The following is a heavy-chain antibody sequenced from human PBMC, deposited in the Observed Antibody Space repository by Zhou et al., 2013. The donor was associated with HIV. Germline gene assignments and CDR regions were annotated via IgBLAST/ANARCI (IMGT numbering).Heavy chain of an antibody. CDR1: GYTFTGYY. D-gene: IGHD3-3*01. J-gene: IGHJ4*02. CDR2: INPNSGGP. CDR3: ASSSGYPNVYFDY. Sequence: QVQLVQSGAEVKKPGASVKVSCKASGYTFTGYYMHWVRQAPGQGLEWMGWINPNSGGPNYAQKFQGRVTMTRDTSISTAYMELSRLRSDDTAVYYCASSSGYPNVYFDYWAREPWSPVSS. V-gene: IGHV1-2*02.